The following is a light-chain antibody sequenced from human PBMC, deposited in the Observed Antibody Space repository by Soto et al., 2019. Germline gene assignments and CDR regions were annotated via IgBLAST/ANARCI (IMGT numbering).Light chain of an antibody. CDR2: DAS. Sequence: EIVLTQSPGTLSLSPGERATLSCRASQSVSSYLAWYQQKPGQAPRLLIYDASSRATGIPDRFSGSGSGTDFTLTISRLEPEDFAVYYCQQYGRPSRTFGQGTKVEIK. J-gene: IGKJ1*01. CDR3: QQYGRPSRT. V-gene: IGKV3-20*01. CDR1: QSVSSY.